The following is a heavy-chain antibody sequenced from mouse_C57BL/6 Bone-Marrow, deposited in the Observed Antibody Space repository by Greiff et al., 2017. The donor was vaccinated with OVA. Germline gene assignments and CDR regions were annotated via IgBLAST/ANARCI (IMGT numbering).Heavy chain of an antibody. J-gene: IGHJ4*01. V-gene: IGHV5-16*01. Sequence: EVMLVESEGGLVQPGSSMKLSCTASGFTFSDYYMAWVRQVPEQGLEWVANINYDGSSTYYLDSLKSRFIISRDNAKNILYLQMSSLKSEDTATYDCARGGYYYGSRSAMDYWGQGTSVTVSS. CDR1: GFTFSDYY. D-gene: IGHD1-1*01. CDR2: INYDGSST. CDR3: ARGGYYYGSRSAMDY.